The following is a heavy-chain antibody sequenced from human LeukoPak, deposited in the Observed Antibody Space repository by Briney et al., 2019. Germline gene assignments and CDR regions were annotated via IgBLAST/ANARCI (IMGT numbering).Heavy chain of an antibody. Sequence: SETLSPTCTVSGGSISSYYWSWIRQPPGKGLEWIGYIYYSGSTNYNPSLKSRVTISVDTSKNQFSLKLSSVTAADTAVYYCARVPNDIVATIWGQGTLVTVSS. J-gene: IGHJ4*02. CDR1: GGSISSYY. CDR2: IYYSGST. CDR3: ARVPNDIVATI. V-gene: IGHV4-59*01. D-gene: IGHD5-12*01.